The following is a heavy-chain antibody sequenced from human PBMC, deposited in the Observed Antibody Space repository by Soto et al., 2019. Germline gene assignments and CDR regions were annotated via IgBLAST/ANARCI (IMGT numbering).Heavy chain of an antibody. J-gene: IGHJ4*02. CDR1: GFNFGFFG. V-gene: IGHV3-30*03. Sequence: QIHLVESGGDVVQPGRSLRLSCTASGFNFGFFGMHWVRKAPGKGLEWVAFISADGTNTYYAESVRGRFTLSRDNSMRTGYLQMVALRDDDTGLYICTSGNVSFDFDPWGRGNLVTVTS. CDR2: ISADGTNT. D-gene: IGHD2-15*01. CDR3: TSGNVSFDFDP.